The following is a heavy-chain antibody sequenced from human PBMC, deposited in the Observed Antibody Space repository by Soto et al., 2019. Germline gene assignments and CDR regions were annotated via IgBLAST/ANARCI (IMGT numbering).Heavy chain of an antibody. CDR2: IAYDGSNA. V-gene: IGHV3-30-3*01. CDR3: ARGDREDILVVVGARPGEYGIDI. D-gene: IGHD2-15*01. Sequence: GGSHRLSRAASGFTFRNYAMHWVRQAPGKGLECLAVIAYDGSNAFYRDSVKGRFTISRDNSKNTLYLHMNSLRSEDTGVYYCARGDREDILVVVGARPGEYGIDIWGQGTTVTVSS. J-gene: IGHJ6*02. CDR1: GFTFRNYA.